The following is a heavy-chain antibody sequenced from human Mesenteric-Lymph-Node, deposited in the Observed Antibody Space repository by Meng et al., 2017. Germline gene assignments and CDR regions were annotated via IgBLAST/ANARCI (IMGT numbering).Heavy chain of an antibody. Sequence: QGELVESGGGVVQPGRSLRLSCAASGFTFSSYGMHWVRQAPGKGLEWVAVIWYDGSNKYYADSVKGRFTISRDNSKNTLYLQMNSLRAEDTAVYYCARDHKSGSYFRWGQGTLVTVSS. CDR3: ARDHKSGSYFR. V-gene: IGHV3-33*01. CDR1: GFTFSSYG. D-gene: IGHD3-10*01. CDR2: IWYDGSNK. J-gene: IGHJ4*02.